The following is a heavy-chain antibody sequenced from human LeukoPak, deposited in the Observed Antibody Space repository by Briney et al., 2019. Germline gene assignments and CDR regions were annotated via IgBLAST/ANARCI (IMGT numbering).Heavy chain of an antibody. D-gene: IGHD1-1*01. V-gene: IGHV3-33*01. J-gene: IGHJ4*02. CDR2: IWYDGSNK. Sequence: PGGFLRLSCAASGFTFSSYGMHWVRQAPGKGLEWVAVIWYDGSNKYYADSVKGRFTISRDNSKNTLYLQMNSLRAEDTAVYYCARDSNAGPFDYWGQGTLVTVSS. CDR3: ARDSNAGPFDY. CDR1: GFTFSSYG.